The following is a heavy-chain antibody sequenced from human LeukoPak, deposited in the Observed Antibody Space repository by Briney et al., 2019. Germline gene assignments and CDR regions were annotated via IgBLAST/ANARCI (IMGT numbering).Heavy chain of an antibody. D-gene: IGHD1-7*01. CDR3: AMILELDAPFDI. CDR1: GFTVSNKY. V-gene: IGHV3-23*01. CDR2: ISGSGGST. Sequence: GGSLRLSCVASGFTVSNKYMSWVRQAPGKGLEWVSAISGSGGSTYYADSVKGRFTISRDNSKNTLYLQMNSLRAEDTAVYYCAMILELDAPFDIWGQGTMVTVSS. J-gene: IGHJ3*02.